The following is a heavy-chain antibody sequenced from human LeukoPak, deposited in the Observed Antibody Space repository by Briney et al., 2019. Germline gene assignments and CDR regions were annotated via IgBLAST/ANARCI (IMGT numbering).Heavy chain of an antibody. CDR1: GGSISSYY. V-gene: IGHV4-59*01. J-gene: IGHJ5*02. CDR2: IYYSGST. D-gene: IGHD3-22*01. CDR3: ARGGYYDSSGYYPNWFDP. Sequence: KSSETLSLTCTVSGGSISSYYWSWIRQPAGKGLEWIGYIYYSGSTNYNPSLKSRVTISVDTSKNQFSLKLSSVTAADTAVYYCARGGYYDSSGYYPNWFDPWGQGTLVTVSS.